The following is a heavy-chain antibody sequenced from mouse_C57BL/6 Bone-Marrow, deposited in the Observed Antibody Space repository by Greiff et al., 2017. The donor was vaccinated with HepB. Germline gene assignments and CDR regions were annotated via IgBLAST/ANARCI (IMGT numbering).Heavy chain of an antibody. Sequence: VQGVESGAELARPGASVKMSCKASGYTFTSYTMHWVKQRPGQGLEWIGYINPSSGYTKYNQKFKDKATLTADKSSSTAYMQLSSLTSEDSAVYYCARYDYEGYWGQGTTLTVSS. CDR3: ARYDYEGY. J-gene: IGHJ2*01. V-gene: IGHV1-4*01. CDR2: INPSSGYT. D-gene: IGHD2-4*01. CDR1: GYTFTSYT.